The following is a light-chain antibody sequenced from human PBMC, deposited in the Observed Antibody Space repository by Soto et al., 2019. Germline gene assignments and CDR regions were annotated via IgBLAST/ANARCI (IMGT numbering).Light chain of an antibody. CDR3: GTWDSSLDTVL. CDR1: SSNIGGNY. J-gene: IGLJ2*01. CDR2: DNY. V-gene: IGLV1-51*01. Sequence: QSVLAQPPSISAAPGQKVTISCSGSSSNIGGNYVSWYQHVPRTAPKLLIYDNYKRASGSPDRFSASKSGTSATLGITGLQTGDEADYYCGTWDSSLDTVLFGGGTQLTVL.